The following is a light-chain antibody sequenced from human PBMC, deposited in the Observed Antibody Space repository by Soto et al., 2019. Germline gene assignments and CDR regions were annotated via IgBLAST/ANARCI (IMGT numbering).Light chain of an antibody. Sequence: AIRMTQSPSSFSASTGDRVTITCRASQGISSYLAWYQQKPGKAPKLLIYAASTLQSGVPSRFSGSGSGTDFTLTISCLQSEAFATYYCQQYYSYPPWTFGQETKVDIK. J-gene: IGKJ1*01. CDR3: QQYYSYPPWT. CDR1: QGISSY. V-gene: IGKV1-8*01. CDR2: AAS.